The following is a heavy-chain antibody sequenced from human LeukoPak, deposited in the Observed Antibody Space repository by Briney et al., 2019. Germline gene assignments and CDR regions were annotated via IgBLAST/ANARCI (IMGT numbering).Heavy chain of an antibody. D-gene: IGHD2-21*02. V-gene: IGHV4-39*01. J-gene: IGHJ5*02. CDR1: GGSISSSSYY. CDR2: IYYSGST. Sequence: PSETLSLTCTVSGGSISSSSYYWGWIRQPPGKGLEWIGSIYYSGSTYYNPSLKSRVTISVDTSKNQFSLKLSSVTAADTAVYYCAEAYCGGDCYSVDWFDPWGQGTLVTVSS. CDR3: AEAYCGGDCYSVDWFDP.